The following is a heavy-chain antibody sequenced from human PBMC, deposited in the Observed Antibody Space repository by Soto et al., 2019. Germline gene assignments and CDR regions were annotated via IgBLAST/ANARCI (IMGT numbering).Heavy chain of an antibody. V-gene: IGHV4-39*07. Sequence: PSETLSLTCTVSDGSISTSSYYWGWIRQSPGKGLEWIGTIFYTGRTYYNPSLESRVTLSVDTSKNQFSLKLSSVTAADTAVYYCARGIEGWYQGRYYYGMDVWGQGTTVTVSS. CDR2: IFYTGRT. CDR1: DGSISTSSYY. D-gene: IGHD6-19*01. CDR3: ARGIEGWYQGRYYYGMDV. J-gene: IGHJ6*02.